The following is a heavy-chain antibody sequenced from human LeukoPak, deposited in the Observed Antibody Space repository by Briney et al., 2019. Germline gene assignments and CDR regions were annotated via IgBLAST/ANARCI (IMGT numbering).Heavy chain of an antibody. J-gene: IGHJ6*02. CDR1: GGSFSGYY. D-gene: IGHD7-27*01. Sequence: RASETLSLTCAVYGGSFSGYYWSWIRQPPGKGLEWIGEINHSGSTNYNPSLKSRVTISVDTSKNQFSLKLSSVTAADTAVYYCARDRKSRSTGDYRYYYYYGMDVWGQGTTVTVSS. CDR3: ARDRKSRSTGDYRYYYYYGMDV. CDR2: INHSGST. V-gene: IGHV4-34*01.